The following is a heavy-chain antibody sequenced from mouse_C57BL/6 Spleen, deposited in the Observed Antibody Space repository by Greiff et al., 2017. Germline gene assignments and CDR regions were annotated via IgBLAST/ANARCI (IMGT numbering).Heavy chain of an antibody. D-gene: IGHD3-2*02. V-gene: IGHV1-82*01. CDR1: GYAFSSSW. J-gene: IGHJ2*01. Sequence: VQLQQSGPELVKPGASVKISCKASGYAFSSSWMNWVKQRPGKGLEWIGRIYPGDGDTNYNGKFKGKATLTADKSSSTAYMQRSSLTSEDSAVYFCAIDSSGYFDYWGKGTTLTVSS. CDR2: IYPGDGDT. CDR3: AIDSSGYFDY.